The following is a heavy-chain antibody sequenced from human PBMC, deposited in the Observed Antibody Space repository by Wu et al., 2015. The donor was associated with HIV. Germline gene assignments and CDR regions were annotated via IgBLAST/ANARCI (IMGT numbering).Heavy chain of an antibody. CDR1: GYTFTSYD. CDR3: ARANLPYGDYGGAFDI. Sequence: QVQLVQSGAEVKKPGASVKVSCRPAGYTFTSYDINWVRQAAGQGLEWMGWISAYNGNTNYAQKLQGRVTMTTDTSTSTAYMELRSLRSDDTAVYYCARANLPYGDYGGAFDIWGQGTMVTVSS. J-gene: IGHJ3*02. CDR2: ISAYNGNT. D-gene: IGHD4-17*01. V-gene: IGHV1-18*01.